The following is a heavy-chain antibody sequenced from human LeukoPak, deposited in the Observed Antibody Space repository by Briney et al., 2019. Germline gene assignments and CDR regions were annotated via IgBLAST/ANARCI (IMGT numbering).Heavy chain of an antibody. CDR3: ASPGGAMVRNYYYYYMDV. Sequence: GGSLRLSCAASGFTFSSYGMHWVRQAPGKGLEWVAFIRYDGSNKYYADSVKGRFTISRDNSKNTLYLQMNSLRAEDTAVYYCASPGGAMVRNYYYYYMDVWGKGTTVTISS. D-gene: IGHD5-18*01. CDR2: IRYDGSNK. CDR1: GFTFSSYG. V-gene: IGHV3-30*02. J-gene: IGHJ6*03.